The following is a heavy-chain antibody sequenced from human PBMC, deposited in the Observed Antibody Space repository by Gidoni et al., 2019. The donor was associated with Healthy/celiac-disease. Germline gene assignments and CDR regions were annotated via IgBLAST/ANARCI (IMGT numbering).Heavy chain of an antibody. D-gene: IGHD3-22*01. CDR3: ARDLTTMMSNDAFDI. Sequence: QVQLVVSGGGVVQPGRSLRLSCAASGFSFTSYGMHWVRQAPGKGLEWVAVIWYDGSNKYYADSVKGRFTISRDNSKNTLYLQMNSLRAEDTAVYYCARDLTTMMSNDAFDIWGQGTMVTVSS. J-gene: IGHJ3*02. V-gene: IGHV3-33*01. CDR2: IWYDGSNK. CDR1: GFSFTSYG.